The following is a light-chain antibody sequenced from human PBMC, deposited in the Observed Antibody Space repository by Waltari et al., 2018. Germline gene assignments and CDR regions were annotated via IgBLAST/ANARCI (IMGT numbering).Light chain of an antibody. CDR3: SSFSGTATEVI. Sequence: QSALTQPASVSGSPGQSLTISCIRTRSDIGGYDFVSWYQQHPDKVPKLLIHDFTNRPSGISDRFSGSKSGNTAALTISGLQAEDEADYYCSSFSGTATEVIFGGGTRLTVL. CDR2: DFT. V-gene: IGLV2-14*03. CDR1: RSDIGGYDF. J-gene: IGLJ2*01.